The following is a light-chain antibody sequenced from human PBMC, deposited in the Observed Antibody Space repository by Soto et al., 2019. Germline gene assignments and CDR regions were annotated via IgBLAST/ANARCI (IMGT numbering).Light chain of an antibody. V-gene: IGKV1-39*01. CDR2: AAS. J-gene: IGKJ4*01. Sequence: DIQMTQSPSSLSASVGDRVTITCRASQSISTYLNWYQQKPGKAPNLLIFAASTLQSGVPSRFSGSGSGTDLTITIRSLQPEDFETYYCQQSYTAPLTFGGGTKVDIK. CDR3: QQSYTAPLT. CDR1: QSISTY.